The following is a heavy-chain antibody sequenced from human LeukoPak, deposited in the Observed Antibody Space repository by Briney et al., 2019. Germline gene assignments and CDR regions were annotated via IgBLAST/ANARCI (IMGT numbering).Heavy chain of an antibody. D-gene: IGHD3-3*01. J-gene: IGHJ4*02. CDR3: ARGPRTTIFGVVIIRAHDY. CDR2: ISSSSSYI. V-gene: IGHV3-21*01. CDR1: GFTFSSYS. Sequence: GGSLRLSCAASGFTFSSYSMNWVRQAPGKGLEWVSSISSSSSYIYYADSVEGRFTISRDNAKNSLYLQMNSLRAEDTAVYYCARGPRTTIFGVVIIRAHDYWGQGTLVTVSS.